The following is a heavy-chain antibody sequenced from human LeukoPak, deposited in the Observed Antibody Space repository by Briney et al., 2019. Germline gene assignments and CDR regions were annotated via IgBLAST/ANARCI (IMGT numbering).Heavy chain of an antibody. J-gene: IGHJ4*02. CDR3: ARVGDSSGWYPLDY. Sequence: ASVKVSCKASGYTFTSYGISWVRQAPGQGLEWMGWISAYNGNTNYAQKLQGRVTITRDTSASTAYMELSSLRSEDMAVYYCARVGDSSGWYPLDYWGQGTLVTVSS. V-gene: IGHV1-18*03. CDR1: GYTFTSYG. CDR2: ISAYNGNT. D-gene: IGHD6-19*01.